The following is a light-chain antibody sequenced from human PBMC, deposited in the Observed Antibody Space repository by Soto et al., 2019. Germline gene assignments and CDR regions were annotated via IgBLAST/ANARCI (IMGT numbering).Light chain of an antibody. Sequence: QSVLTQPPSVSGAPGQRVTISCTANSSNIGADYDVHWYQPLPGTAPKLLIYGNINRPSGVPDRFSGSKSGTSASLAITGLQAEDEADYYCQSYDNSPGAYVVFGGGTKLTVL. CDR3: QSYDNSPGAYVV. V-gene: IGLV1-40*01. CDR1: SSNIGADYD. J-gene: IGLJ2*01. CDR2: GNI.